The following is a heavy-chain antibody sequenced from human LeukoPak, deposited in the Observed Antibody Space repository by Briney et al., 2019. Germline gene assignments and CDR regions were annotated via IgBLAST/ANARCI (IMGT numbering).Heavy chain of an antibody. D-gene: IGHD3-22*01. Sequence: TGGSLRLSCAASGFTFSSYVMSWVRQAPGKGLEWVSVISGSGDSTYYADSVKGRFTISRDNSKNTVYLQMNSLRAEDTAVYSCVRSSGYYSFDAFDIWGQGTMVTVSS. CDR1: GFTFSSYV. CDR3: VRSSGYYSFDAFDI. J-gene: IGHJ3*02. CDR2: ISGSGDST. V-gene: IGHV3-23*01.